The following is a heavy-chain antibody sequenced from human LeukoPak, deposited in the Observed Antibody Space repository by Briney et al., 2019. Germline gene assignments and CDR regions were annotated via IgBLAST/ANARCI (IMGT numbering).Heavy chain of an antibody. CDR1: GYTFTGYY. J-gene: IGHJ4*02. Sequence: GASVKVSCKASGYTFTGYYMHWVRQAPGQGLEWIGWINPNSGGTNYAQKFQGRVTMTRDTSISTAYMELSRLRSDDTAVYYCASGDSSRWSRTFDYWGQGTLVTVSS. CDR3: ASGDSSRWSRTFDY. V-gene: IGHV1-2*02. D-gene: IGHD6-13*01. CDR2: INPNSGGT.